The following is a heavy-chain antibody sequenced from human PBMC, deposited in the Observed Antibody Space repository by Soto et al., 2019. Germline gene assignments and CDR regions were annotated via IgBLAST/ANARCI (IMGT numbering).Heavy chain of an antibody. V-gene: IGHV3-66*01. CDR1: GFTVSSNY. Sequence: EVQLVESGGGLVQPGGSLRLSCAASGFTVSSNYMSWVRQAPGKGLEWVSVIYSGGSTYYADSVKGRFTISRDNSKNTLYLQMNSLRAEDTAVYYCARVPAPWNYVYYYYYMDVWGKGATVTVSS. CDR2: IYSGGST. CDR3: ARVPAPWNYVYYYYYMDV. D-gene: IGHD1-7*01. J-gene: IGHJ6*03.